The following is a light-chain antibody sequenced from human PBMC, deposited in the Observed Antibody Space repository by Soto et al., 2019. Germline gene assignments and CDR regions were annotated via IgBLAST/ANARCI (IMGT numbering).Light chain of an antibody. V-gene: IGLV2-8*01. CDR2: DVV. CDR1: TTNIGVYDF. CDR3: KSYAGSNTYV. J-gene: IGLJ1*01. Sequence: QSALTQPPSASGSPGQTVTISCTGTTTNIGVYDFVSWYQHHPGKAPRLIYYDVVQRTSGFPDRFAGSKAGNTAPLTVSGHQAADEADYCCKSYAGSNTYVFGSGTKLTVL.